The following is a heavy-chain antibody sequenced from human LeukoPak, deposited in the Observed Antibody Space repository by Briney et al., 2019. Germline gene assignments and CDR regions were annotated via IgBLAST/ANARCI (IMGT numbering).Heavy chain of an antibody. D-gene: IGHD1-14*01. CDR1: GFTFSDYY. J-gene: IGHJ3*02. CDR3: AKEVSLNDAFDI. CDR2: ISSSGSTI. V-gene: IGHV3-11*04. Sequence: GGSLRLSCAASGFTFSDYYMSWIRQAPGKGLEWVSYISSSGSTIYYADSVKGRFTISRDNSKNTLYLQINSLRAEDTAMYYCAKEVSLNDAFDIWGQGTMVTVSS.